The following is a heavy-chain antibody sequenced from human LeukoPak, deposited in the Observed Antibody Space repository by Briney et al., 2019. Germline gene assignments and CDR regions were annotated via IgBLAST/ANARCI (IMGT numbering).Heavy chain of an antibody. V-gene: IGHV3-9*01. CDR2: ISWNSGSI. CDR3: AKDISRGPTTRRAFDI. CDR1: GFTFDDYA. Sequence: GGSLRLSCAASGFTFDDYAMHWVRQAPGKGLEWVSGISWNSGSIGYADSVKGRFTISRDNAKNSLYLQMNSLRAEDTALYYCAKDISRGPTTRRAFDIWGQGTMVTVSS. D-gene: IGHD1-26*01. J-gene: IGHJ3*02.